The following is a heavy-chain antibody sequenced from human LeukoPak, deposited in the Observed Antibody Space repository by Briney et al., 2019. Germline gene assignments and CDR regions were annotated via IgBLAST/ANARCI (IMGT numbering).Heavy chain of an antibody. D-gene: IGHD3-10*01. J-gene: IGHJ4*02. CDR1: GVSFSDYY. CDR3: ARPKYYGSGSYYANKKYYFDY. V-gene: IGHV4-34*01. CDR2: INHTGTT. Sequence: SETLSLTCAVYGVSFSDYYWSWIRQPPGKGLEWIGEINHTGTTNYNPSLKSRVTISVDTSKNQFSLKLKSVTAADTAVYYCARPKYYGSGSYYANKKYYFDYWGQGTLVTVSS.